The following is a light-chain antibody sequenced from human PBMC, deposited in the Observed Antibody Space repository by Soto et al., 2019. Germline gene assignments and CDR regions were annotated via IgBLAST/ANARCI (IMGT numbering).Light chain of an antibody. CDR2: LNSDGSH. CDR3: QTWGTGFWV. V-gene: IGLV4-69*01. J-gene: IGLJ3*02. Sequence: QPVLTQSPSASASLGASVKLTCTLSSGHSSYAIAWHQQQPEKGPRYLMKLNSDGSHSKGDGIPDRFSGSSSGTERYLTISSLXXXXEADYYCQTWGTGFWVFGGGTKLTVL. CDR1: SGHSSYA.